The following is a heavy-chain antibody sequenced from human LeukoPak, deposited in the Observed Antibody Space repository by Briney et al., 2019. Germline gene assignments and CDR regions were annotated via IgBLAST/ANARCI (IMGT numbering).Heavy chain of an antibody. D-gene: IGHD6-6*01. CDR1: GFTFSTFP. CDR3: ARVGRVSIYPSYMDV. CDR2: ISAVGRDT. J-gene: IGHJ6*03. Sequence: PGTSLRLSCEASGFTFSTFPMHWVRQTPDKRMEWVAVISAVGRDTYYADSVKGRFTISRDNSKNTLYLQMNSLSPEDTAVVYCARVGRVSIYPSYMDVWGKGTTVTVSS. V-gene: IGHV3-30*04.